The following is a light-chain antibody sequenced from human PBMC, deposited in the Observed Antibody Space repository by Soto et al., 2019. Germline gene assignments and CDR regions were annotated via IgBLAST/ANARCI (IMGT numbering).Light chain of an antibody. V-gene: IGKV3-20*01. CDR3: QRYGS. CDR1: QSVSSSY. Sequence: EVVLTQSPGTLSLSPGERATLSCRASQSVSSSYLAWYQQKPGQSPRLLIYGASNRASGISDRFSGSGSGTDFTLTISRLEPEDFAVYYCQRYGSFGQGTKVDIK. CDR2: GAS. J-gene: IGKJ1*01.